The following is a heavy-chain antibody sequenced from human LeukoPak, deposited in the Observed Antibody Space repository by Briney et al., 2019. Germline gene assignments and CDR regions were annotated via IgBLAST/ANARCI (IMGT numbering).Heavy chain of an antibody. CDR2: ISYDGSDK. CDR3: AKVVGTFTLDY. Sequence: PGGSLRLSCAASGFIFRTYGMHWVRQAPGKGLEWVTVISYDGSDKYYADSVKGRFTISRDNSRNTLDLQMNSLRVEDTAVYYCAKVVGTFTLDYWGQGTLATVSS. D-gene: IGHD2-2*01. CDR1: GFIFRTYG. J-gene: IGHJ4*02. V-gene: IGHV3-30*18.